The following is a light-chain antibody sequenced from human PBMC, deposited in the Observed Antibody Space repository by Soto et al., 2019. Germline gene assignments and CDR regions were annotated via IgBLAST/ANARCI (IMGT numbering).Light chain of an antibody. CDR3: QQGYSFPVT. CDR1: QSVSSN. CDR2: GAS. J-gene: IGKJ4*01. Sequence: IGETQSPATLSVSPGERATLSYRASQSVSSNLACFQQIHGQAPRLLSNGASTRATGIPARFSGSGSGTEFTLTISSLQPEDFATYYCQQGYSFPVTFGGGTKVEIK. V-gene: IGKV3-15*01.